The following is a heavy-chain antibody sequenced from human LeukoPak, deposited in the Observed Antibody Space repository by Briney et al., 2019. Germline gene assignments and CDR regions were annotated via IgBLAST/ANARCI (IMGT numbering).Heavy chain of an antibody. V-gene: IGHV1-18*01. J-gene: IGHJ3*02. CDR3: AREGGYCSGGSCTYAFDI. D-gene: IGHD2-15*01. Sequence: ASVKVSCKASRGTFSSYAISWVRQAPGQGLEWMGWISAYNGNTNYAQKLQGRVAMTTDTSTSTAYMELRSLRSDDTAVYYCAREGGYCSGGSCTYAFDIWGQGTMVTVSS. CDR2: ISAYNGNT. CDR1: RGTFSSYA.